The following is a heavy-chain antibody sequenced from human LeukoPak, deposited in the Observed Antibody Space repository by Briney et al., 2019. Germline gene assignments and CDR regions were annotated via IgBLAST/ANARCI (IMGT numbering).Heavy chain of an antibody. CDR1: GFTFSSYG. D-gene: IGHD3-9*01. Sequence: GRSLRLSCAASGFTFSSYGMHRVRQAPGKGLEWVAVISYDGSNKYYADSVKGRFTISRDNSKNTLYLQMNSLRAEDTAVYYCANGYFDWLGPPLDYWGQGTLVTVSS. CDR3: ANGYFDWLGPPLDY. CDR2: ISYDGSNK. J-gene: IGHJ4*02. V-gene: IGHV3-30*18.